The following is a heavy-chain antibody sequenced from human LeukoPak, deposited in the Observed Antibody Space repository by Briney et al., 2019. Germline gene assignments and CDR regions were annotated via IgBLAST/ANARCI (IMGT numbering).Heavy chain of an antibody. V-gene: IGHV4-59*08. Sequence: SETLSLTCTVSGGSLSSYYWSWIRQPPGKGLEWIGYIYYSGSTNYNPSLKSRVTISVDTSKNQFSLKLSSVTAADTAVSNEPPQRYYDYVWGSYRYSQDAFDIWGQGTMVTVSS. CDR2: IYYSGST. CDR3: PPQRYYDYVWGSYRYSQDAFDI. D-gene: IGHD3-16*02. J-gene: IGHJ3*02. CDR1: GGSLSSYY.